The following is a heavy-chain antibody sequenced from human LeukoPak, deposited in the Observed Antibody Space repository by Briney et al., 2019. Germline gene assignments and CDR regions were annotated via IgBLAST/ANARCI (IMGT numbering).Heavy chain of an antibody. J-gene: IGHJ4*02. CDR1: GYTFTCYD. CDR2: MNPNSGNT. D-gene: IGHD5-18*01. V-gene: IGHV1-8*03. Sequence: ASVKVSCKASGYTFTCYDINWVRQATGQGLEWMGWMNPNSGNTGYAQKFQGRVTITRNTSISTAYMELSSLRSEDTAVYYCARVDTAMASDYWGQGTLVTVSS. CDR3: ARVDTAMASDY.